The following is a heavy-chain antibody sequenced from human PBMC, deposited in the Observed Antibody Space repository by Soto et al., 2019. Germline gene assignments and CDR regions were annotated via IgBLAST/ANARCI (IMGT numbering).Heavy chain of an antibody. CDR2: ISYDGSNK. J-gene: IGHJ6*02. V-gene: IGHV3-30-3*01. CDR3: ARGGYSYGSSPYYYYYGMDV. CDR1: GFTFSSYA. Sequence: QVQLVESGGGVVQPGRSLRLSCAASGFTFSSYAMHWVRQAPGKGLEWVAGISYDGSNKYYADSVKGRFTISRDNSKNTLYLQMNRLRAEDTAVYYCARGGYSYGSSPYYYYYGMDVWGQGTTVTVSS. D-gene: IGHD5-18*01.